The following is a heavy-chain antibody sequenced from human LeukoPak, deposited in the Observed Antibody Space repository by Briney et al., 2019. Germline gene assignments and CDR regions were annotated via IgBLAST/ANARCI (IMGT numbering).Heavy chain of an antibody. CDR1: GGSISSSSYY. Sequence: SETLSLTCTVSGGSISSSSYYWGWIRQPPGKGLESIGSIYYSGSTYYNPSLKSRVTISVDTSKNQFSLKLSSVTAADTAVYYCAREYCGGDCYSPLYFDYWGQGTLVTVSS. V-gene: IGHV4-39*02. D-gene: IGHD2-21*02. CDR2: IYYSGST. CDR3: AREYCGGDCYSPLYFDY. J-gene: IGHJ4*02.